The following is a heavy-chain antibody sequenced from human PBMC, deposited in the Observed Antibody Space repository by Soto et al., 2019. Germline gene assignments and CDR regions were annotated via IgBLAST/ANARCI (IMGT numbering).Heavy chain of an antibody. CDR3: ARDDFVWGTYRYTALDI. V-gene: IGHV3-30*04. Sequence: QVQLVESGGGVVQPGRSLRLSCAASGFTFSSYSMDWVRQAPGKGLEWVALMSYDGSSKDYAESVKGRFTISRDNSKNTLYLQMNIQIVEDTAVYYCARDDFVWGTYRYTALDIWGQGTMVTVSS. J-gene: IGHJ3*02. CDR1: GFTFSSYS. CDR2: MSYDGSSK. D-gene: IGHD3-16*02.